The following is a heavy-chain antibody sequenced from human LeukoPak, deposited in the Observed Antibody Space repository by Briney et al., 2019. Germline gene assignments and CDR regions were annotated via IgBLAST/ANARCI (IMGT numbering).Heavy chain of an antibody. CDR1: GGSISSYY. Sequence: PSETLSLTCTVSGGSISSYYWSWIRQPPGKGLEWIGYIYFSGSTNYNPSLKSRVTISVDTSRNQFSLQLSSVTAADTAVYYCARGRPMRDFDYWGQGTLVTVSS. V-gene: IGHV4-59*08. CDR2: IYFSGST. D-gene: IGHD3-22*01. J-gene: IGHJ4*02. CDR3: ARGRPMRDFDY.